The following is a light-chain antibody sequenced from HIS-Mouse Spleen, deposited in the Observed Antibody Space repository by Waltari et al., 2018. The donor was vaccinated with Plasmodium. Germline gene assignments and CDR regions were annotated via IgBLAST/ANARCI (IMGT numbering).Light chain of an antibody. CDR3: QSADSSGTPNWV. V-gene: IGLV3-25*03. CDR2: KDS. Sequence: SYELTQPPSVSVSPGQTARITCSGDALPKQYAYWYQQKPGQAPVLVIYKDSERPAGSPWRLSGASSGTTVTLTISGGQAEDEADYYCQSADSSGTPNWVFGGGTKLTVL. CDR1: ALPKQY. J-gene: IGLJ3*02.